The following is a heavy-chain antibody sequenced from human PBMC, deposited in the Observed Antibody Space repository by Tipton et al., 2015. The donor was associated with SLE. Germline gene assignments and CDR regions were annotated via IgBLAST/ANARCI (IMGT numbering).Heavy chain of an antibody. CDR1: GGSISSGSYY. D-gene: IGHD3-22*01. Sequence: TLSLTCTVSGGSISSGSYYWSWIRQPAGKGLEWIGRIYTSGSTNYNPSLKSRVTISVDTSKNHFSLNLNSVTAADTAVYYCARGSDRSGYFGAFDIWGQGATVTVSS. CDR3: ARGSDRSGYFGAFDI. J-gene: IGHJ3*02. V-gene: IGHV4-61*02. CDR2: IYTSGST.